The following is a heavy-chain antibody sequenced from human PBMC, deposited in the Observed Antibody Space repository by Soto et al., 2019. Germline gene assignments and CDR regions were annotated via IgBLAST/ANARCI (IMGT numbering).Heavy chain of an antibody. CDR2: VYDSGSF. CDR3: ARGDYALVS. CDR1: GGSVNTGSYY. Sequence: QVQLQESGPGLVKPSETLSLTCSVSGGSVNTGSYYWTWIRQPPGKGLEWIGYVYDSGSFNYNTSLKSRVTISVDTSKNQFSLNLNSVTAADTAVYYCARGDYALVSWGQGTLVTVSS. J-gene: IGHJ5*02. D-gene: IGHD3-16*01. V-gene: IGHV4-61*01.